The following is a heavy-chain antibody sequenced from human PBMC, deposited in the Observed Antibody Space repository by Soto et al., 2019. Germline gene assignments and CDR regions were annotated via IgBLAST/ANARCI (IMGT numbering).Heavy chain of an antibody. Sequence: PGESLKISCKGAGYRLDGAWIGWVRQMPGKGLEWMGIIKPGGSDLRYSPSFRGQVTISADAAVNTAFLQWNSLKASDTAMYYCARQISYICDFWGLGTLVTVSS. J-gene: IGHJ4*02. D-gene: IGHD1-26*01. CDR3: ARQISYICDF. CDR2: IKPGGSDL. CDR1: GYRLDGAW. V-gene: IGHV5-51*01.